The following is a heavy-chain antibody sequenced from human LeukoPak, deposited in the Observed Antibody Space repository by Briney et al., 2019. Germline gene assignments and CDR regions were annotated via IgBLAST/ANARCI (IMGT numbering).Heavy chain of an antibody. CDR3: ARDSPVGATLGAFDI. CDR1: GGSISSYY. J-gene: IGHJ3*02. Sequence: SETLSLTCAVSGGSISSYYWSWLRQPPGEGLEWIGYIYTSGSTNYNPSLKRRVTISVDTSKNQFSLKLSSVTAAGTALYYCARDSPVGATLGAFDIGGQGTWSPSLQ. D-gene: IGHD1-26*01. CDR2: IYTSGST. V-gene: IGHV4-4*09.